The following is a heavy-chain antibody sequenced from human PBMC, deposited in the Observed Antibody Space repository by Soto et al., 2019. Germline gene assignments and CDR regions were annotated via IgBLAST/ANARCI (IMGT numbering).Heavy chain of an antibody. D-gene: IGHD3-16*01. J-gene: IGHJ4*02. CDR2: ISYDGRHQ. CDR1: EFTFGSYA. V-gene: IGHV3-30*04. Sequence: QVHLVESGGGVVQPGRSLRLSCAASEFTFGSYAMHWVRQAPGKGLEWVAVISYDGRHQYYTGSVKGRFTISRDNSKNTLFLQMTSLRDGDTAVYYCATWGVTACDYWGQGTLVTVSS. CDR3: ATWGVTACDY.